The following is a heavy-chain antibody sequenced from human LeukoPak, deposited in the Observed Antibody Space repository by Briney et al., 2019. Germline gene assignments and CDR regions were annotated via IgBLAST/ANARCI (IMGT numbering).Heavy chain of an antibody. Sequence: GGSLRLSCTASGFKFDDYGMTWVRQAPGKGLEWVSDINWNGGSTNYADSVKGRFTISRDNAKNSLYLQMNSLRAEDTALYYCAREGDWNDSYFDYWGQGTLVTVSS. J-gene: IGHJ4*02. V-gene: IGHV3-20*04. CDR2: INWNGGST. D-gene: IGHD1-1*01. CDR3: AREGDWNDSYFDY. CDR1: GFKFDDYG.